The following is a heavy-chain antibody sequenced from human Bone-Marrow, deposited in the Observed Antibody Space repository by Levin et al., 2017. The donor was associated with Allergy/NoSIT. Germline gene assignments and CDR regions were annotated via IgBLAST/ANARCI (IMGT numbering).Heavy chain of an antibody. CDR1: GGTFSTYA. CDR2: ITPIFGTS. V-gene: IGHV1-69*06. Sequence: SVKVSCKASGGTFSTYAVSWVRLAPGQGPEWLGGITPIFGTSNYAQKFLDRVTITADKSTSTSYMELTSLTSEDTAVYYCARGGTVNGMDVWGQGTTVTVS. J-gene: IGHJ6*02. D-gene: IGHD1/OR15-1a*01. CDR3: ARGGTVNGMDV.